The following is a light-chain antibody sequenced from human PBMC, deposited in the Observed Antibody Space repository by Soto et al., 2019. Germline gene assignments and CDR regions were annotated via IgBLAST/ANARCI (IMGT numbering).Light chain of an antibody. CDR3: SSYTTSDTLV. CDR2: NVD. Sequence: QSALTQPASVSESPGQSITISCTGGSSDVGGHNYVSWYQQHPDEAPKLVIYNVDYRPSGVSNRFSGSKSGNTASLTISGLQAEDEADYYCSSYTTSDTLVFGGGTKLTVL. J-gene: IGLJ2*01. CDR1: SSDVGGHNY. V-gene: IGLV2-14*03.